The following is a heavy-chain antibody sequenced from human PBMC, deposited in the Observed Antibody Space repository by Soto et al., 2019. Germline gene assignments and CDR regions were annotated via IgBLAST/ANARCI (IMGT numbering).Heavy chain of an antibody. J-gene: IGHJ6*02. CDR3: ARGTTTSAFSAMDV. D-gene: IGHD1-1*01. CDR2: ISYDGDNK. CDR1: GFTFNYHA. V-gene: IGHV3-30-3*01. Sequence: QVQLVESGGGVVQPGRSLRLSCAASGFTFNYHALNWVPQAPGKGLEWVAVISYDGDNKYIAESVKGRFTISRDNSKNTVSLQMNSLRTEDTAMYFCARGTTTSAFSAMDVWGQGTTVTVSS.